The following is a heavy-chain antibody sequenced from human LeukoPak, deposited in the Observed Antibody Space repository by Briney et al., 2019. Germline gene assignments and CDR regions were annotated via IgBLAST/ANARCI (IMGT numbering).Heavy chain of an antibody. V-gene: IGHV3-30*02. CDR3: AKDAGYQTGTTRGYFDY. J-gene: IGHJ4*02. D-gene: IGHD1-7*01. Sequence: GGSLRLSCAASGFTFSSYGMHWVRQTPGMGLEWVAFIRYDGSNKYYADSVKGRFTISRDNSKNALYLQMNSLRAEDTAVYYCAKDAGYQTGTTRGYFDYWGQGTLVTVSS. CDR1: GFTFSSYG. CDR2: IRYDGSNK.